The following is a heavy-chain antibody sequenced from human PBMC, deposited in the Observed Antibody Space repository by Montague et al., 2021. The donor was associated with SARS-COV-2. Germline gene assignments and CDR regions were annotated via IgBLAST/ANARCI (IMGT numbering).Heavy chain of an antibody. Sequence: SLRLSCAASGFIFTNYGMNWVRRAPGKGLESVAGISGFGGGTYYSDPVKGRFTISRATSHSTLFLQMDGLRAGDTAIYYFAKSFSGTRNWFDIWGQGTLVTVSS. CDR1: GFIFTNYG. CDR3: AKSFSGTRNWFDI. J-gene: IGHJ5*02. CDR2: ISGFGGGT. V-gene: IGHV3-23*01. D-gene: IGHD1-14*01.